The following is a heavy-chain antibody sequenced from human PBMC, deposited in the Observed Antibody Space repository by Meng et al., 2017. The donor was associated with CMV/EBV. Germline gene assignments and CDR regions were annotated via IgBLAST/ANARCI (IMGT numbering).Heavy chain of an antibody. CDR1: GFTFSSYS. V-gene: IGHV3-21*01. CDR3: ARESVAAPPAGYGMDV. CDR2: ISSSSSYI. Sequence: GGSLRLSCAASGFTFSSYSMNWVRQVPGKGLEWVSSISSSSSYIYYADSVKGRFTISRDNAKNSLYLQMNSLRAEDTAVYYCARESVAAPPAGYGMDVWGQGTTVTVSS. J-gene: IGHJ6*02. D-gene: IGHD6-6*01.